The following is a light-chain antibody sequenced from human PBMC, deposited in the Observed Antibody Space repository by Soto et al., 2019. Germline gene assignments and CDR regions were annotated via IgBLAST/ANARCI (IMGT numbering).Light chain of an antibody. CDR3: QQYGRSPAT. Sequence: EIVLTQSPGTLSLSPGERATLSCRASQSVSSNYLAWYQQKPGQAPRLLIFGASSRASGIPDRFIGSGSGTDFTLTIGRLEPEDFAVYYCQQYGRSPATFGQGTKVEIK. CDR2: GAS. J-gene: IGKJ1*01. CDR1: QSVSSNY. V-gene: IGKV3-20*01.